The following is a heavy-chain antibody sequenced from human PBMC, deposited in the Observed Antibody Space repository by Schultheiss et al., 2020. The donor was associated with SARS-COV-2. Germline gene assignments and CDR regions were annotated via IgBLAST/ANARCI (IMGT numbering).Heavy chain of an antibody. D-gene: IGHD3-16*01. CDR1: GFTFSSYE. Sequence: GGSLRLSCAASGFTFSSYEMNWVRQAPGKGLEWLSYISGSSDYTDYADSVKGRFTISRDNAKNSLYLQMNSLRAEDTAVYYCARQGGYYYYYGMDVWGQGTTVTVSS. V-gene: IGHV3-21*05. J-gene: IGHJ6*02. CDR2: ISGSSDYT. CDR3: ARQGGYYYYYGMDV.